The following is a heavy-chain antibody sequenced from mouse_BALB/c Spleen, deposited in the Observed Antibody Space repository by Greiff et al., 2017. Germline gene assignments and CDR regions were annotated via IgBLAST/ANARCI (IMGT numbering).Heavy chain of an antibody. Sequence: QVQLQQSGAELVKPGASVKLSCKASGYTFTSYYMYWVKQRPGQGLEWIGEINPSNGGTNFNEKFKRKATLTVDTSSSTAYMQLSSLTSEDSAFYCWTTADYGNAWFAYWGEGTLGTVSA. CDR2: INPSNGGT. CDR1: GYTFTSYY. D-gene: IGHD2-1*01. V-gene: IGHV1S81*02. J-gene: IGHJ3*01. CDR3: TTADYGNAWFAY.